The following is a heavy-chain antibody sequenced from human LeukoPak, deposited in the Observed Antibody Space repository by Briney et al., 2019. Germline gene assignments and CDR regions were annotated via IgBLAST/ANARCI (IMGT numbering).Heavy chain of an antibody. D-gene: IGHD3-22*01. CDR1: GYTFTSYY. CDR3: ARDHTHITTLGYH. V-gene: IGHV1-46*01. J-gene: IGHJ5*02. Sequence: ASVKVSCKASGYTFTSYYMHWVRQAPGQGLEWVGIINPSGGSTSYAQKFQGRVTMTRDMSTSTVYMELSSLRSEDTAVYYCARDHTHITTLGYHWGQGTLVTVSS. CDR2: INPSGGST.